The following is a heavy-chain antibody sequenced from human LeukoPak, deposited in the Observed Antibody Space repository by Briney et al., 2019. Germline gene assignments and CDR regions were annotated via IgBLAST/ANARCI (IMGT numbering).Heavy chain of an antibody. Sequence: GGSLRLSCAASGFTFSSYGMHWVRQAPGKGLEWVAIIWYDGSNKYYADSVKGRFTISRDNFKNTLYLQVNSLRAEDTAVYYCARDGSFWRGYPYYFDYWGQGTLVTVSS. CDR3: ARDGSFWRGYPYYFDY. CDR2: IWYDGSNK. CDR1: GFTFSSYG. D-gene: IGHD3-3*01. V-gene: IGHV3-33*01. J-gene: IGHJ4*02.